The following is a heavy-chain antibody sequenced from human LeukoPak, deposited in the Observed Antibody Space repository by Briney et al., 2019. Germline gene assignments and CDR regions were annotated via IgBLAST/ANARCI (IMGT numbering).Heavy chain of an antibody. CDR3: ARECSGGSCYFNYYGMDV. V-gene: IGHV3-48*03. CDR2: ISSSGSTI. CDR1: GFTFSSYE. D-gene: IGHD2-15*01. J-gene: IGHJ6*04. Sequence: GGSLRLSCAASGFTFSSYEMNWVRQAPGKGLEWVSYISSSGSTIYYADSVKGRFTISRDNAKNSLYLQMNSLGAEDTAVYYCARECSGGSCYFNYYGMDVWGKGTTVTVSS.